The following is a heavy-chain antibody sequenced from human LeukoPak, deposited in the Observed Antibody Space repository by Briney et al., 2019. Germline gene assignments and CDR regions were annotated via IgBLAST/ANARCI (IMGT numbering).Heavy chain of an antibody. CDR1: GGSFSGYY. CDR2: INHSGST. J-gene: IGHJ4*02. D-gene: IGHD3-10*01. CDR3: ARGLSPRINKVRGVRPPFRGVFDY. Sequence: PSETLSLTCAVYGGSFSGYYWSWIRQPPGKGLEWIGEINHSGSTNYNPSLKSRVTISVDTSKNQFSLKLSSVTAADTAVYYCARGLSPRINKVRGVRPPFRGVFDYWGQGTLVTVSS. V-gene: IGHV4-34*01.